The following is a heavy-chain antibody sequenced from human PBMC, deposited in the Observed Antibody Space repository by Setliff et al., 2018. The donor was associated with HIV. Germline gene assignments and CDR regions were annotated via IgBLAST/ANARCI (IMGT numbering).Heavy chain of an antibody. V-gene: IGHV4-4*07. CDR2: IDSSGTT. CDR3: ARDRHSSGLGSYGP. D-gene: IGHD3-10*01. Sequence: SETLSLTCTISGGSFGVYRWSWIRQSAGGGLEWIGRIDSSGTTDYKPSLKGRAAISVDTSRNQFSLRVTSVTAADTAVYFCARDRHSSGLGSYGPWGPGILVTVSS. CDR1: GGSFGVYR. J-gene: IGHJ5*02.